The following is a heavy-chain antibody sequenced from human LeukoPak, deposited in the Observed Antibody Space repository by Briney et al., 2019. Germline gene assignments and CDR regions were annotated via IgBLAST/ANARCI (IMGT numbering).Heavy chain of an antibody. D-gene: IGHD3-22*01. CDR1: GFTFSSYW. CDR2: ISGSGGST. J-gene: IGHJ4*02. CDR3: ARRAGDYSHPYDY. Sequence: GGSLRLSCAASGFTFSSYWMSWVRQAPGKGLEWVSAISGSGGSTYYADSVKGRFTISRDNSKNTFHLQMNSLRAEDTAVYYCARRAGDYSHPYDYWGQGTLVTVSS. V-gene: IGHV3-23*01.